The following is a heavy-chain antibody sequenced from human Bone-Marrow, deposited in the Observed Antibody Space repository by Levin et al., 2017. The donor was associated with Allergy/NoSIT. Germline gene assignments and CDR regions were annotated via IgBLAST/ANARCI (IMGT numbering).Heavy chain of an antibody. J-gene: IGHJ6*02. D-gene: IGHD3-3*01. Sequence: WASVKVSCKASGYTFTGYYMHWVRQAPGQGLEWMGWINPNSGGTNYAQKFQGRVTMTRDTSISTAYMELSRLRSDDTAVYYCATFDLRITIFGVVIIPGGSSSWYDSTPYGMDVWGQGTTVTVSS. CDR1: GYTFTGYY. CDR3: ATFDLRITIFGVVIIPGGSSSWYDSTPYGMDV. CDR2: INPNSGGT. V-gene: IGHV1-2*02.